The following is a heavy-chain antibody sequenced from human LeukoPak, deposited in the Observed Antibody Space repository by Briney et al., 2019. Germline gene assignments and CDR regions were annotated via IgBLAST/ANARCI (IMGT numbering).Heavy chain of an antibody. CDR3: TSKGDIVAYNWFDP. Sequence: GGSLRLSCAASGFTFSGSAMHWVRQASGKGPEWVGRIRSKANSYATAYAASVKGRFTISRDDSKNTAYLQMNSLKTEDTAVYYCTSKGDIVAYNWFDPWGQGTLVTVSS. D-gene: IGHD5-12*01. CDR1: GFTFSGSA. J-gene: IGHJ5*02. V-gene: IGHV3-73*01. CDR2: IRSKANSYAT.